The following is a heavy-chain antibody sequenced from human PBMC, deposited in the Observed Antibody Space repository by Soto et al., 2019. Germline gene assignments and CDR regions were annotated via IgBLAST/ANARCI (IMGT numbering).Heavy chain of an antibody. CDR2: FYYSGST. D-gene: IGHD2-15*01. V-gene: IGHV4-39*01. Sequence: SETLSHTCTVSGGSLSSSTYSWGWIRQPPGKGPEWIGTFYYSGSTYYTPSLNSRVTISVDTTKNQFFLKMNSVTAADTAVYYCARLNVYCLDSRCSGHYAMEVLGQATTVT. CDR1: GGSLSSSTYS. CDR3: ARLNVYCLDSRCSGHYAMEV. J-gene: IGHJ6*02.